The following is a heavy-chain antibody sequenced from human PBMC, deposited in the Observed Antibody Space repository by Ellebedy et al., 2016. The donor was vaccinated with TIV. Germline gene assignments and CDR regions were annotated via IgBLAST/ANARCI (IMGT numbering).Heavy chain of an antibody. Sequence: SETLSLXXTVSGGSISGYYLSWIRQSPGKDLEWIGYIEDSGSTHYNPSLKTRVTISVDTSKNQFSLRVSSVTAADTALYHCARNMAYWGQGVLVTVSS. CDR1: GGSISGYY. CDR2: IEDSGST. V-gene: IGHV4-59*13. J-gene: IGHJ4*02. D-gene: IGHD2/OR15-2a*01. CDR3: ARNMAY.